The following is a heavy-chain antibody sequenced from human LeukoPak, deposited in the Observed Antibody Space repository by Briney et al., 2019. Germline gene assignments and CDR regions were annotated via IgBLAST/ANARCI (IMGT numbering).Heavy chain of an antibody. V-gene: IGHV4-38-2*02. CDR2: IYHSGST. D-gene: IGHD5-18*01. CDR1: GYSISSGYY. J-gene: IGHJ4*02. CDR3: ARAVTAMVDFDH. Sequence: SETLSLTCTVSGYSISSGYYWGWIRQPPGKGLEWIGSIYHSGSTYYNPSLKSRVTISVDTSKNQFSLKLSSVTAADTAVYYCARAVTAMVDFDHWGQGTLVTVSS.